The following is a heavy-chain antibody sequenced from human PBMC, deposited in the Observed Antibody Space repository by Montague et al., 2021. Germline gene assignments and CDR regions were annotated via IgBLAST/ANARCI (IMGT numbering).Heavy chain of an antibody. D-gene: IGHD2-21*01. V-gene: IGHV3-7*01. CDR3: VRDQGQGYCGGDCYVGLDY. CDR1: GFTFSNYW. J-gene: IGHJ4*02. CDR2: IKQDGSEK. Sequence: SLRLSCAASGFTFSNYWMSWVRQAPGKGLEWVANIKQDGSEKHYVDSVKGRFTIPRDNAKNSLYLQMNSLRAEDTAVYFCVRDQGQGYCGGDCYVGLDYWGQGTLVTVSS.